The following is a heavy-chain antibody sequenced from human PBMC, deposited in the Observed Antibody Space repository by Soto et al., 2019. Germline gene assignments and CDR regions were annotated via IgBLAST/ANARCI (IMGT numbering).Heavy chain of an antibody. Sequence: SETQSLTCTVYGGYFRGYDWSWIRQPPGKGLEWIGEINHSGSTNYNPSLKSRVTISVDTSKNQFSLKLSSVTAADTAVYYCARVLMNFWSGYYISGYYYYYMDVWGKGTTVTVSS. V-gene: IGHV4-34*01. CDR1: GGYFRGYD. J-gene: IGHJ6*03. D-gene: IGHD3-3*01. CDR3: ARVLMNFWSGYYISGYYYYYMDV. CDR2: INHSGST.